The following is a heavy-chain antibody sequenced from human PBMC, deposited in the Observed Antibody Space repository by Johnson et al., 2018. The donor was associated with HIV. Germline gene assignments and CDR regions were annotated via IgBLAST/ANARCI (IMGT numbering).Heavy chain of an antibody. CDR1: GFTFSSYE. V-gene: IGHV3-48*03. D-gene: IGHD6-19*01. CDR3: AKGSGWYSAFDI. J-gene: IGHJ3*02. Sequence: QLVESGGGLVKPGGSLRLSCAASGFTFSSYEMNWVRQAPGKGLEWVSYISSSGSTIYYGDSMKGRLTISRDNSKNTLFLQMNSLRAEDTAVYYCAKGSGWYSAFDIWGQGTMVTVSS. CDR2: ISSSGSTI.